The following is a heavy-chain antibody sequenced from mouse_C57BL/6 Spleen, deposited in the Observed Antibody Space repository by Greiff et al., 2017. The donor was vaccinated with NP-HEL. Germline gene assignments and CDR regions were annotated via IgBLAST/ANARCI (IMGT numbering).Heavy chain of an antibody. CDR3: ARSSYPDYFDY. CDR1: GFTFSSYA. CDR2: ISDGGSYT. J-gene: IGHJ2*01. D-gene: IGHD1-1*01. Sequence: EVKLMESGGGLVKPGGSLKLSCAASGFTFSSYAMSWVRQTPEKRLEWVATISDGGSYTYYPDNVKGRFTISRDNAKNNLYLQMSHLKSEDTAMYYCARSSYPDYFDYWGQGTTLTVSS. V-gene: IGHV5-4*03.